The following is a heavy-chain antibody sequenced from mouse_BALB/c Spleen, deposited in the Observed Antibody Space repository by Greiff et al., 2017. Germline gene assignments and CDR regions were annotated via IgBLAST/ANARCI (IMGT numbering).Heavy chain of an antibody. J-gene: IGHJ3*01. Sequence: QVQLQQSGAELVRPGASVTLSCKASGYTFTDYEMHWVKQTPVHGLAWIGAIDPETGGTAYNQKFKGKATLTADKSSSTAYMELRSLTSEDSAVYYCTRGGGYDEGCAYWGQGTLVTVSA. CDR1: GYTFTDYE. CDR2: IDPETGGT. V-gene: IGHV1-15*01. CDR3: TRGGGYDEGCAY. D-gene: IGHD2-2*01.